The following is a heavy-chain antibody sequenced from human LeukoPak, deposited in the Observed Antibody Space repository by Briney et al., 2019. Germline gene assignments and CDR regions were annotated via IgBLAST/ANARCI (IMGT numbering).Heavy chain of an antibody. CDR1: GGSISSYS. CDR2: IYFNWST. Sequence: SATPSLTRPGSGGSISSYSWSWVRPPPGKGPGGVGDIYFNWSTNYNPSLKSRVTISVDTSKNQFSLKLSSVTAADTAVYYCARLGVYSSGWASFGIYFDYWGQGTLVTVSS. CDR3: ARLGVYSSGWASFGIYFDY. V-gene: IGHV4-59*08. J-gene: IGHJ4*02. D-gene: IGHD6-19*01.